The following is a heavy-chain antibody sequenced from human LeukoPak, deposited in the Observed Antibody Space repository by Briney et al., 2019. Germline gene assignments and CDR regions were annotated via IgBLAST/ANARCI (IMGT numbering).Heavy chain of an antibody. Sequence: SETLSLTCTVSGYSISSGYYWGWVRQPPGKGLEWIANLYHSGSTYYNPSLKSRVTISVDTSKNQFSLKLSSVTAADTAVYYCARVTYSIFDYWGQGTLVTVSS. CDR1: GYSISSGYY. J-gene: IGHJ4*02. D-gene: IGHD2-21*01. CDR3: ARVTYSIFDY. V-gene: IGHV4-38-2*02. CDR2: LYHSGST.